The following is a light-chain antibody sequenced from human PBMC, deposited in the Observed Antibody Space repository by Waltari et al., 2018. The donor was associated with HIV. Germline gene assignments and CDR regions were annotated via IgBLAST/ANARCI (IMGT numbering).Light chain of an antibody. Sequence: QSALTQPESVSGSPGQSITISCTGTSSDVGAYYVSWYQHHTGKAPKLIIYEVSNRPSGVSYRFSGSKSGNTATLTISGLLAEDEADYFCSSYISSATPEFGGGTRLTVL. J-gene: IGLJ3*02. CDR2: EVS. CDR3: SSYISSATPE. V-gene: IGLV2-14*01. CDR1: SSDVGAYY.